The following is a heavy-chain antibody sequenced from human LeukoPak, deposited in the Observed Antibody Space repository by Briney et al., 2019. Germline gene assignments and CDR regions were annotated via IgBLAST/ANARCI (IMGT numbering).Heavy chain of an antibody. J-gene: IGHJ5*01. V-gene: IGHV3-30*03. CDR1: GFTVSSKY. D-gene: IGHD2-15*01. CDR3: VRGFGGRTDS. CDR2: ISYDGNNK. Sequence: GGSLRLSCAASGFTVSSKYMSWVRQAPRKGLEWVAVISYDGNNKYYADSVKGRFTISRDNAKDTLYLQMSSLRAEDTAVYYCVRGFGGRTDSWGQGTEVTVST.